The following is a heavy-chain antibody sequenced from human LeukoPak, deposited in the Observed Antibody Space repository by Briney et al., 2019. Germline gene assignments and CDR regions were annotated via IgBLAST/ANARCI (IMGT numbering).Heavy chain of an antibody. CDR2: IYHSGNT. CDR1: GGSISRGNW. CDR3: AKKAAASAADY. D-gene: IGHD6-13*01. V-gene: IGHV4-4*02. Sequence: SETLSLTCAVSGGSISRGNWWSWVRQPPGKGPEWIGEIYHSGNTNYNLSLKSRVTISVDKSKNQFSLKLSSVTAADTAVYYCAKKAAASAADYWGQGTLVTVSS. J-gene: IGHJ4*02.